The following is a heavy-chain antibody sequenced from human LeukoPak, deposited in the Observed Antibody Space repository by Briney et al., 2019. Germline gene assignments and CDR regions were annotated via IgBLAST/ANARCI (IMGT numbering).Heavy chain of an antibody. Sequence: SETLSLTCAVYGGSFSGYYWSWIRQPPGKGLEWIGENNHSGSTNYNPSLKSRVTISVDTSKNQFSLKLSSVTAADTAVYYCARQSSGSSWYGYYYYYMDVWGKGTTVTISS. D-gene: IGHD6-13*01. CDR1: GGSFSGYY. CDR2: NNHSGST. V-gene: IGHV4-34*01. J-gene: IGHJ6*03. CDR3: ARQSSGSSWYGYYYYYMDV.